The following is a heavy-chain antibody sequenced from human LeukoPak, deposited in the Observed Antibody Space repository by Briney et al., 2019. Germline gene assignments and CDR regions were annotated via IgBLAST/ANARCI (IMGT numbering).Heavy chain of an antibody. V-gene: IGHV4-30-4*08. D-gene: IGHD3-3*01. CDR3: ARGDDFWSGPNI. Sequence: KPSQTLSLTCTVSGGSISSGDYYWSWIRQPPGKGLEWIGYIYYSGSTYYNPSLKSRVTISVDTSKNQFSLKLSSVTAADTAVYYCARGDDFWSGPNIWGLGTMVTVSS. CDR1: GGSISSGDYY. CDR2: IYYSGST. J-gene: IGHJ3*02.